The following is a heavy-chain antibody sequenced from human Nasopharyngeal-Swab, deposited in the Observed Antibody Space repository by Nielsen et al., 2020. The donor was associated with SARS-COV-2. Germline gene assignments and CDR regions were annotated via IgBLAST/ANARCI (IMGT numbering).Heavy chain of an antibody. V-gene: IGHV4-31*03. CDR2: IYYSGST. J-gene: IGHJ5*02. D-gene: IGHD6-13*01. CDR1: GGSISSGGYY. Sequence: SETLSLTSTVSGGSISSGGYYWSWIRQHPGKGLEWIGYIYYSGSTYYNPSLKSRVTISVDTSKNQFSLKLSSVTAADTAVYYCARGSGGIAAAGTIRFDPWGQGTRVTVSS. CDR3: ARGSGGIAAAGTIRFDP.